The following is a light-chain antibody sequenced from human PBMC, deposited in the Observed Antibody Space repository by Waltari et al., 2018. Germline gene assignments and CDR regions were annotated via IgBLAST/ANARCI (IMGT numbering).Light chain of an antibody. Sequence: DIQMTQSPSSLSASVGDEVTITCRASQSIGKSLNWYQQQPGKAPKLLIYAAATLQSGGPSRFRGGGSGTDFTLTISNLQPEDIATYFCQQSYITPLTFGPGTKVEIK. CDR3: QQSYITPLT. CDR1: QSIGKS. V-gene: IGKV1-39*01. CDR2: AAA. J-gene: IGKJ1*01.